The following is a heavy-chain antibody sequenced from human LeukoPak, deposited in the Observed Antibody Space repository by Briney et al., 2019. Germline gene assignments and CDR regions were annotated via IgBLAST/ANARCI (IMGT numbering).Heavy chain of an antibody. Sequence: SETLSLTCTVSVYSISSGYYWGWIRQPPGKGLEWIGSIHHSGVTYYNPSLKSRVTISVDTSKNQFSLRVDSVTAADTAVYYCARDLYDDNRCFDFWGQGILVTVSS. CDR2: IHHSGVT. D-gene: IGHD1-14*01. CDR1: VYSISSGYY. J-gene: IGHJ4*02. V-gene: IGHV4-38-2*02. CDR3: ARDLYDDNRCFDF.